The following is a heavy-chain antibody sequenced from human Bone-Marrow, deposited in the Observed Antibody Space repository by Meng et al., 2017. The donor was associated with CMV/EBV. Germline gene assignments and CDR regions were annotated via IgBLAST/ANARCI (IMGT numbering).Heavy chain of an antibody. CDR1: GGFFSCDN. V-gene: IGHV4-34*01. J-gene: IGHJ6*02. CDR3: ARVPIVVVPAAQSRNYFNYYGMDV. CDR2: INHSGST. D-gene: IGHD2-2*01. Sequence: SCAADGGFFSCDNWSWIRQPPGKGLEWSGEINHSGSTNYNPSLKSRVTISVDTSKNQFSLKLSPVTAADTAVYYCARVPIVVVPAAQSRNYFNYYGMDVWGQGTTVTVSS.